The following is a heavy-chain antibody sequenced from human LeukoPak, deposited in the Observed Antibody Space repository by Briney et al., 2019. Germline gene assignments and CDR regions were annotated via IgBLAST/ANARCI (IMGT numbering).Heavy chain of an antibody. CDR2: FDPEDGET. D-gene: IGHD4-17*01. V-gene: IGHV1-24*01. CDR1: GYTLTELS. Sequence: ASVKVSCKVSGYTLTELSMHWVRQAPGKGLEWMGGFDPEDGETIYAQKFQGRVTMTEDTSTDTAYMELSSLRSEDTAVYYCATGSTVTTFGTEYYFDYWGQGTLVTVSS. CDR3: ATGSTVTTFGTEYYFDY. J-gene: IGHJ4*02.